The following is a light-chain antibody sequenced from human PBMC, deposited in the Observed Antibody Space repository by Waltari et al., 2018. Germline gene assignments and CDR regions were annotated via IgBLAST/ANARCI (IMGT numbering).Light chain of an antibody. V-gene: IGLV1-47*01. J-gene: IGLJ2*01. CDR3: AAWDDSLSGPV. CDR2: RNT. Sequence: QSVLTQPPSASGTPGQRVTISCSGSSPNIGSNFVYWYRQLPGTAPKLLIYRNTQRPSGVPDRFSGSKSGTSASLAISGLRSEDEADYYCAAWDDSLSGPVFGGGTKLTVL. CDR1: SPNIGSNF.